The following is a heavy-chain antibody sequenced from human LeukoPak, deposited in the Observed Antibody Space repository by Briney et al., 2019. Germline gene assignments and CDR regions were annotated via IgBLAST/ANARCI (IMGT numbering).Heavy chain of an antibody. CDR3: AGYCSSSSCHFDY. Sequence: SETLSLTCAVYGGSFSGYYWSWIRQPPGKGLEWMGEINHSGSTNYNPSLKSRVTISVDTSKNQFSLKLSSVTAADTAVYYCAGYCSSSSCHFDYWGQGTLVTVSS. J-gene: IGHJ4*02. D-gene: IGHD2-15*01. V-gene: IGHV4-34*01. CDR1: GGSFSGYY. CDR2: INHSGST.